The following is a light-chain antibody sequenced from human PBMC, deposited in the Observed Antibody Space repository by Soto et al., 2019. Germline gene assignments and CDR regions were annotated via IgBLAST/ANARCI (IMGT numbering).Light chain of an antibody. CDR1: QSISSW. Sequence: DIQMTQSPSTLSASVGERVTISCRASQSISSWLAWYQQKPGKPPKLLIYTASSLESGVPSRFSGSGSGTEFTPTISSMQPDDFATYYRQQYNSYWTFGQGTPVDIK. CDR3: QQYNSYWT. CDR2: TAS. J-gene: IGKJ1*01. V-gene: IGKV1-5*03.